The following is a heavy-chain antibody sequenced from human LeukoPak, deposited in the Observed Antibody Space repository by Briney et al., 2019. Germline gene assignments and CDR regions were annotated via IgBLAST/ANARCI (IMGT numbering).Heavy chain of an antibody. CDR1: DGSISNYY. V-gene: IGHV4-59*01. CDR3: ARVGYCTSASCYAGYWYFDL. J-gene: IGHJ2*01. Sequence: SETLSLTCTVSDGSISNYYWSWIRQPLGKGLEWIGYIYYSGSTNYNPSLKSRVTISVDTSKNQFSLKLTSVTAADSAVYYCARVGYCTSASCYAGYWYFDLWGRGTLVTVSS. CDR2: IYYSGST. D-gene: IGHD2-2*03.